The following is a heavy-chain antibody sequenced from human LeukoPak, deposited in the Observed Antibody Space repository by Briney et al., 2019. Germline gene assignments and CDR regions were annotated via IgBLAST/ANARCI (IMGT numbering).Heavy chain of an antibody. CDR2: ISSSSSYI. V-gene: IGHV3-21*01. J-gene: IGHJ5*02. Sequence: GGSLRLSCAASGFTFSSYSMNWVRQAPGQGLEWVSSISSSSSYIYYADSVKGRFTISRDNAKNSLYLQMNSLRAEDTAVYYCARDDYSYGTLNWFDPWGQGTLVTVSS. CDR1: GFTFSSYS. D-gene: IGHD5-18*01. CDR3: ARDDYSYGTLNWFDP.